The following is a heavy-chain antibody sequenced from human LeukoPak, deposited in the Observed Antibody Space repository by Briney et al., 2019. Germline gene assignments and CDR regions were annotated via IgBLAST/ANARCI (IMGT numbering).Heavy chain of an antibody. CDR1: GFTVSSNY. CDR2: IYSGGST. D-gene: IGHD1-26*01. V-gene: IGHV3-53*01. Sequence: PGGSLRLSCAASGFTVSSNYMSRVRQAPGKGLEWVSVIYSGGSTYYADSVKGRFTISRDNSKNTLYLQMNSLRAEDTAVYYCARAARGYRGVIDYWGQGTLVTVSS. J-gene: IGHJ4*02. CDR3: ARAARGYRGVIDY.